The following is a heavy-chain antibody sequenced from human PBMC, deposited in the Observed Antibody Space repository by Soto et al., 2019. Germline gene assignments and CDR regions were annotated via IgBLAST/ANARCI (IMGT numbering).Heavy chain of an antibody. D-gene: IGHD3-3*01. Sequence: QVQLVQSGAEVKKPGASVKVSCKASGYTFTSYAMHWVHQAPVQRLEWMGWINAGNVNIKYSQKFQGRDTITRDTSANTAYMELSSLRSENTAVYYCARALYYDFWSGYYNLNYYFDYWGQGTLVTVSS. V-gene: IGHV1-3*01. CDR2: INAGNVNI. CDR1: GYTFTSYA. CDR3: ARALYYDFWSGYYNLNYYFDY. J-gene: IGHJ4*02.